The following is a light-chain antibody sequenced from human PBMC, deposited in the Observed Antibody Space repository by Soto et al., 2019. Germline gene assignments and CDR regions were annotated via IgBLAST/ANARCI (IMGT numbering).Light chain of an antibody. J-gene: IGLJ2*01. Sequence: QSVLTQPPSASGTPGQRVTISCSGSSSNIGSNTVNWYQQLPGRAPKLLIYSNNQRPSGVPVRFSGSKSGTSASLSISGLQSEDEADYYCAAWDDSMNGPYVVFGGGTKLTVL. CDR3: AAWDDSMNGPYVV. CDR2: SNN. V-gene: IGLV1-44*01. CDR1: SSNIGSNT.